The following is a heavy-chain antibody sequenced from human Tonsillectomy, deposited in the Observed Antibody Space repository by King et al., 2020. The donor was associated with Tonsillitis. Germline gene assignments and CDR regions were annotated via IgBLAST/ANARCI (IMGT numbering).Heavy chain of an antibody. D-gene: IGHD2/OR15-2a*01. V-gene: IGHV3-53*01. CDR3: ARDARFLGDYCYGMDV. J-gene: IGHJ6*02. CDR2: IYSGGST. CDR1: GFTVSSNY. Sequence: EVQLVESGGGLIQPGGSLRLSCAASGFTVSSNYMSWVRQAPGKGLEWVSVIYSGGSTYYADSVKGRFTISRDNSKNTLYLQMNSLRAEDTAVYYCARDARFLGDYCYGMDVCGQGTTVTVSS.